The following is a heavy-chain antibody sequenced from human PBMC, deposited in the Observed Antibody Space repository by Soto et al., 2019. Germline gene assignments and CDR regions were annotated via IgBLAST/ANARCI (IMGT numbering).Heavy chain of an antibody. D-gene: IGHD1-26*01. Sequence: SETLSLTCTVSSGSIGTYFWSWIRQPPGKGLEWIGYIYYSGNTNYNPSLKRRVTIFLDTSKNQFTLRLSSVTAADTAVYYCARGRGGTYDAFDIWGQVTLVTVSS. J-gene: IGHJ3*02. V-gene: IGHV4-59*01. CDR2: IYYSGNT. CDR1: SGSIGTYF. CDR3: ARGRGGTYDAFDI.